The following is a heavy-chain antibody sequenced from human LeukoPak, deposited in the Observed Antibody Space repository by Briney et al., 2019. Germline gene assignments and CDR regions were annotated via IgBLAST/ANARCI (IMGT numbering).Heavy chain of an antibody. V-gene: IGHV3-23*01. CDR1: GFTFSSYA. D-gene: IGHD6-6*01. CDR2: ISGSGVNT. Sequence: GGSLRLSCAASGFTFSSYAMTWVRQAPGKGLEWVSGISGSGVNTYYADSVKGRFTISRDNSKNTLYLQMNSLRAEDAAVYYCARVGSSSLDYWGQGTLVTVSS. J-gene: IGHJ4*02. CDR3: ARVGSSSLDY.